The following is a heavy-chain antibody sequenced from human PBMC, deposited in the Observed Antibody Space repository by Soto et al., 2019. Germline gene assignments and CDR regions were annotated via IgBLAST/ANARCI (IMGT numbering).Heavy chain of an antibody. J-gene: IGHJ4*02. D-gene: IGHD6-13*01. V-gene: IGHV3-33*01. CDR1: GFTFSSYG. CDR2: IWYDGSNK. CDR3: TTQPGQQQLGEFGY. Sequence: QVQLVESGGGVVQPGRALRLSCAATGFTFSSYGMHWVRQAPGKGLEWVAVIWYDGSNKYYADSVKGRFTISRDDSKNTLYLQMNSLRAEDTAVYYCTTQPGQQQLGEFGYWGQGTLVAVSP.